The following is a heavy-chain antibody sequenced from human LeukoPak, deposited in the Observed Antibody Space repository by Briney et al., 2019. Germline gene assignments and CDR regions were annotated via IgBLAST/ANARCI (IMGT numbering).Heavy chain of an antibody. J-gene: IGHJ3*02. Sequence: PGGSLRLSCAASGFTFSSYAMHWVRQAPGKGLEWVAVISYDGSNRYYADSVKGRFTISRDNSKNTLYLQMNSLRAEDTAVYYCARGMKLRYFDWSSTAFDIWGQGTMVTVSS. V-gene: IGHV3-30-3*01. CDR1: GFTFSSYA. CDR2: ISYDGSNR. CDR3: ARGMKLRYFDWSSTAFDI. D-gene: IGHD3-9*01.